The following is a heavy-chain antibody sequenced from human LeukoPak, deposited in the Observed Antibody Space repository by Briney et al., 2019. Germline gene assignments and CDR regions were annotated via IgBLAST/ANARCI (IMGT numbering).Heavy chain of an antibody. V-gene: IGHV4-34*01. J-gene: IGHJ6*03. CDR1: GGSFSGYP. Sequence: PSETLSLTCAVYGGSFSGYPWTWIRQPPGKGLEWIGEINHSGTTDYDPSLQSRVTISLDTSKNQFSLKVTSVTAADTAVYYCARVRLPPYYYYFYYMDVWGTGTTVTVSS. D-gene: IGHD5-18*01. CDR2: INHSGTT. CDR3: ARVRLPPYYYYFYYMDV.